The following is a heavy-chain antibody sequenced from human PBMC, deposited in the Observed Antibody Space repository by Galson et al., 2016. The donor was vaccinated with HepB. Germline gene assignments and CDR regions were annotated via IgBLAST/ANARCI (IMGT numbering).Heavy chain of an antibody. D-gene: IGHD3-9*01. CDR3: TRVIRASDWRYYYYYGMDV. J-gene: IGHJ6*02. V-gene: IGHV3-21*01. CDR1: GFSISTYT. Sequence: SLRLSCAASGFSISTYTMNWVRQAPGKGLEWISYISSSSAYVDYADSVKGRFTISRENAKNTLSLQMNSLRAEDTAVYYCTRVIRASDWRYYYYYGMDVWGQGTTVTVSS. CDR2: ISSSSAYV.